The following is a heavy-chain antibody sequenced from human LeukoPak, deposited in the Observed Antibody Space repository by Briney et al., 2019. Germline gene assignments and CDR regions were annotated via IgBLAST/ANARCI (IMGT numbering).Heavy chain of an antibody. CDR2: INPNSGGT. V-gene: IGHV1-2*02. J-gene: IGHJ4*02. Sequence: ASVKVSFKASGYTFTGYYMHWVRQAPGQGLEWMGWINPNSGGTNCAQKFQGRVTMTRDTSISTAYMELSGLRSDDTAVYYCARDPNDYGDYSTQAQKDYWGQGTLVTVSS. D-gene: IGHD4-17*01. CDR1: GYTFTGYY. CDR3: ARDPNDYGDYSTQAQKDY.